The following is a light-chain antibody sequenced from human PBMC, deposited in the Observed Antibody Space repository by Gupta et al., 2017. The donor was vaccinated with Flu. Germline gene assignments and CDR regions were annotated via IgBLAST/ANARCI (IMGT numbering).Light chain of an antibody. CDR2: KDT. Sequence: SDELTQPPSVSVSPGQTATIPCSGDTLSTQYSYWYQQKTGQAPVLVIFKDTERPSGIPERFSGSNSGTTVTLTITGVRAEDEAAYYCQSADNSGTYVLFGGGTKLTV. CDR3: QSADNSGTYVL. J-gene: IGLJ2*01. V-gene: IGLV3-25*03. CDR1: TLSTQY.